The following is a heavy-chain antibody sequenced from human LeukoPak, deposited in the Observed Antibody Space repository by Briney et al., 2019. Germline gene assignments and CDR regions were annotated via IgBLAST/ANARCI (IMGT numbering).Heavy chain of an antibody. CDR1: GFTFSSYA. Sequence: GGSLRLSCAASGFTFSSYAMHWVRQAPGKGLEWVAVISYDGSNKYYADSVKGRFTISRDNSKNTLYLQTNSLRAEDTAVYYCARGIDPGYSYGPFDYWGQGTLVTVSS. J-gene: IGHJ4*02. CDR2: ISYDGSNK. CDR3: ARGIDPGYSYGPFDY. D-gene: IGHD5-18*01. V-gene: IGHV3-30-3*01.